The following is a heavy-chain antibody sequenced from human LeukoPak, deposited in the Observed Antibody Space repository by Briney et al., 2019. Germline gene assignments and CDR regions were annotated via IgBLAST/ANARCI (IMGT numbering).Heavy chain of an antibody. CDR3: ARDIRGERGYDFGPGAEGFDY. Sequence: GASVKVSCKASGYAFTSYYLHWVRQAPGQGLEWMGIINPSGGSTTYAQKFQGRVTMTRDTSTSTVYMEPSSLRSEDTAVYYCARDIRGERGYDFGPGAEGFDYWGQGTPVTVSS. D-gene: IGHD5-18*01. CDR1: GYAFTSYY. V-gene: IGHV1-46*01. J-gene: IGHJ4*02. CDR2: INPSGGST.